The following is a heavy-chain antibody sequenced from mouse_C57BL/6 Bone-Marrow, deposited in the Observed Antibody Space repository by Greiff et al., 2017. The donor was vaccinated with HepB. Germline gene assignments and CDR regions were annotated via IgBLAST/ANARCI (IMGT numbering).Heavy chain of an antibody. Sequence: QVQLQQPGAELVKPGASVKLSCKASGYTFTSYWMHWVKQRPGQGLEWIGMIHPNSGSTNYNEKFKSKATLTVDKSSSTAYMQLSSLTSEDSAVYYCARGDDYEGKGPTDFDYWGQGTTLTVSS. J-gene: IGHJ2*01. CDR1: GYTFTSYW. CDR2: IHPNSGST. CDR3: ARGDDYEGKGPTDFDY. V-gene: IGHV1-64*01. D-gene: IGHD2-4*01.